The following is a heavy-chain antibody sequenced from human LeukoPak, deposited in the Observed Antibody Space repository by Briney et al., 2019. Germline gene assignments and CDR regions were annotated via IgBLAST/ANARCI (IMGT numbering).Heavy chain of an antibody. D-gene: IGHD3-22*01. Sequence: GGSLGLSCAASGFTFSSYSKNWVRQAPGKGLEWVSSISSSSSYIYYADSVKGRFTISRDNAKNSLYLQMNSLRAEDTAVYYCAREASSGYYSPPHFDYWGQGTLVTVSS. J-gene: IGHJ4*02. CDR1: GFTFSSYS. V-gene: IGHV3-21*01. CDR3: AREASSGYYSPPHFDY. CDR2: ISSSSSYI.